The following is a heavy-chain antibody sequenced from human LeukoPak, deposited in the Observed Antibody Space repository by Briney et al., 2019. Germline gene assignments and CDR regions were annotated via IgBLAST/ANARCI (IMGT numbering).Heavy chain of an antibody. CDR1: GGTFSSYA. Sequence: ASVKVSCKASGGTFSSYAISWVRQAPGQGLEWMGGIIPIFGSANYAQKFQGRVTITADESTSTAYMELSSLRSEDTAVYYCARSHCSRTSCYRGALTYYFDYWGQGTLVTVSS. CDR3: ARSHCSRTSCYRGALTYYFDY. J-gene: IGHJ4*02. V-gene: IGHV1-69*01. CDR2: IIPIFGSA. D-gene: IGHD2-2*02.